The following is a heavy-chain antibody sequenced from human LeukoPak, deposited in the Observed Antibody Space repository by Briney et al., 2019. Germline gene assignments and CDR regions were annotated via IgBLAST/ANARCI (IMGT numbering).Heavy chain of an antibody. CDR3: ARGVAAIDY. V-gene: IGHV4-59*01. CDR1: GGSISSYY. D-gene: IGHD1-26*01. CDR2: IYYSGST. J-gene: IGHJ4*02. Sequence: PSETLSLTCTVSGGSISSYYWSWIRQPPGKGLEWIGYIYYSGSTNYNPSLKSRVTISVDTSKNQFSPKLSSVTAADTAVYYCARGVAAIDYWGQGTLVTVSS.